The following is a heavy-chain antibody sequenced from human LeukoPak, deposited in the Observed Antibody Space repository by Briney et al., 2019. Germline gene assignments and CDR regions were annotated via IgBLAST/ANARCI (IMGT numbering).Heavy chain of an antibody. Sequence: SETLSLTCTVSGGSLSYYYWSWLRQSPGKGLEWIGYIYYNGSTNYNPSLKSRVTMSVDMSKNQFSLKLSSVTAADTAIYYCARKGGPFDYWGQGTLVTVSS. J-gene: IGHJ4*02. D-gene: IGHD2-15*01. V-gene: IGHV4-59*01. CDR3: ARKGGPFDY. CDR1: GGSLSYYY. CDR2: IYYNGST.